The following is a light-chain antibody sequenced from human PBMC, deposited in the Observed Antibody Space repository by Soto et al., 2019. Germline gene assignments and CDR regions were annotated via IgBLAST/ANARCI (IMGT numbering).Light chain of an antibody. V-gene: IGLV2-23*01. Sequence: QSVLTQPASVSGSPGQSITISCTGTSSDVGTYKPVSWYQQYPGKAPKVIIYDDTKRPSGVSSRFSGSKSGSTASLTISGLQAEDEADYYCCSFAGSGTSFGGGTKVTVL. CDR3: CSFAGSGTS. CDR2: DDT. CDR1: SSDVGTYKP. J-gene: IGLJ3*02.